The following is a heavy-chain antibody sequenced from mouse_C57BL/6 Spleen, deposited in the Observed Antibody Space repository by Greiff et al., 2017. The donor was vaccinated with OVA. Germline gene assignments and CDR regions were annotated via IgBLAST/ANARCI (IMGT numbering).Heavy chain of an antibody. D-gene: IGHD2-4*01. V-gene: IGHV5-16*01. Sequence: EVKLVESEGGLVQPGSSMKLSCTASGFTFSDYYMAWVRQVPEKGLEWVANINYDGSSTYYLDSLKSRFIISRDNAKNILYLQMSSLKSEDTATYYCAREGVYYDYDYYAMDYWGQGTSVTVSS. CDR2: INYDGSST. CDR1: GFTFSDYY. J-gene: IGHJ4*01. CDR3: AREGVYYDYDYYAMDY.